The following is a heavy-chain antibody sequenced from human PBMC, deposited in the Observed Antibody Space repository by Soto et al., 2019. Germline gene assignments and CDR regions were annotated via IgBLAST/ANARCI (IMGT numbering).Heavy chain of an antibody. D-gene: IGHD2-2*01. V-gene: IGHV3-23*01. CDR1: GFTFSSYA. Sequence: EVQLLESGGGLVQPGGSLRLSCAASGFTFSSYAMSWVRQAPGKGLEWVSAISGSGGSTYYADSVKGRFTISRDNSKNTLYLQMNSLRAEDTAVYYCAKADKDIVVVPAAIYYGMDVWGQGTTVTVSS. CDR2: ISGSGGST. J-gene: IGHJ6*02. CDR3: AKADKDIVVVPAAIYYGMDV.